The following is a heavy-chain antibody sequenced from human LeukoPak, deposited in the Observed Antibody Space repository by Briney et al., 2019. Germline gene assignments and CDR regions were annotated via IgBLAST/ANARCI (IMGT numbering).Heavy chain of an antibody. Sequence: PSETLSLTCAVYGGSFSGYYWSWIRQPPGKGLEWIGETNHSGSTNYNPSLKSRVTISVDTSKNQFSLKLSSVTAADTAVYYCARASARGFDYYYYMDVWGKGTTVTVSS. CDR2: TNHSGST. CDR3: ARASARGFDYYYYMDV. V-gene: IGHV4-34*01. D-gene: IGHD3-3*01. J-gene: IGHJ6*03. CDR1: GGSFSGYY.